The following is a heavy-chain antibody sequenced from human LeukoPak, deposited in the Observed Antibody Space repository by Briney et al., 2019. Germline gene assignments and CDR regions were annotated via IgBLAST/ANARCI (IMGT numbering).Heavy chain of an antibody. J-gene: IGHJ5*02. Sequence: KPSETLSLTCAVYGGSFSGYYWSWIRQPPGKGLEWIGEINHSGSTNYNPSLKSRVTISADTSKNQFSLKLSSVTAADTAVYYCARGPRITIFGVVISGWFDPWGQGTLVTVSS. D-gene: IGHD3-3*01. V-gene: IGHV4-34*01. CDR3: ARGPRITIFGVVISGWFDP. CDR2: INHSGST. CDR1: GGSFSGYY.